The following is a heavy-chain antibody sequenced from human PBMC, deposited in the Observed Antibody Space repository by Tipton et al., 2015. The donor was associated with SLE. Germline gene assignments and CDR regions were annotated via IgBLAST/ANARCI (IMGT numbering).Heavy chain of an antibody. D-gene: IGHD6-13*01. CDR2: IYPGDSDT. Sequence: QLVQSGAEAKKPGDSLKTSCSGSGYRFANSWLGWVRHVPGKGLEWMGVIYPGDSDTIYNPSFQGQVTLSVDKSTNTAFLQWASLKASDSGYYYCARQDGSSEFDYWGQGTLVTVSS. CDR1: GYRFANSW. V-gene: IGHV5-51*01. CDR3: ARQDGSSEFDY. J-gene: IGHJ4*02.